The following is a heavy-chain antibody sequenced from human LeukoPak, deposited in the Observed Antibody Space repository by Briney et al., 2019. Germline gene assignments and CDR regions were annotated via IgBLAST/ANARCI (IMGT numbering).Heavy chain of an antibody. CDR2: ISGSGGST. D-gene: IGHD5-24*01. V-gene: IGHV3-23*01. Sequence: GGSLRLSCAASGFTFSSYAMSWVRQAPGKGLEWVSAISGSGGSTYYADSVKGRFTISRDNSKNTLYLQMNSLRAEDTAVYYCAKDHDLRERWLQIGGGYYFDYWGQGTLVTVSS. J-gene: IGHJ4*02. CDR3: AKDHDLRERWLQIGGGYYFDY. CDR1: GFTFSSYA.